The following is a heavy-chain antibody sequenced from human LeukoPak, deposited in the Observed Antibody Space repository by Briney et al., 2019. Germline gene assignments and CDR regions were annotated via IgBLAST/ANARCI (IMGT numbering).Heavy chain of an antibody. CDR3: TRVRVAPRYFDL. D-gene: IGHD5-12*01. J-gene: IGHJ2*01. Sequence: SETLSLTCSVSGDSISSGSYFWSWVRQYRGKALEWIGYIYYSGSTYYNPSLETRLSISIDKSKNQFSLKLNSLTAADTAMYYCTRVRVAPRYFDLWGRGALVTVSS. V-gene: IGHV4-31*03. CDR1: GDSISSGSYF. CDR2: IYYSGST.